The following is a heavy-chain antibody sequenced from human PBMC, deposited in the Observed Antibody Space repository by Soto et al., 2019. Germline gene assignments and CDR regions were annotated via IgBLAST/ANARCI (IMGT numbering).Heavy chain of an antibody. D-gene: IGHD3-22*01. CDR1: GYTFTSYG. Sequence: QIQLVQSGAEVKKPVASVKVSCKASGYTFTSYGISWVRQAPGQGREWMGWISAYNGNTNYAQKLQGRVTMTTDTSTSTAYMELRSLRSDDTAVYYCANHYYDSSGYPYLYWGQGTLVTVSS. CDR2: ISAYNGNT. CDR3: ANHYYDSSGYPYLY. V-gene: IGHV1-18*01. J-gene: IGHJ4*02.